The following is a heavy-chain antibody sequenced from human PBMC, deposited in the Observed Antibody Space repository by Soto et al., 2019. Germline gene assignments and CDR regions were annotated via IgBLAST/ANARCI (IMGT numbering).Heavy chain of an antibody. V-gene: IGHV3-30*03. J-gene: IGHJ4*02. D-gene: IGHD2-2*01. Sequence: GGSLRLSCAASGFTFSSYGMHWVRQAPGKGLEWVAVISYDGSNKYYADSVKGRFTISRDNSKNTLYLQMNSLRVEDTAVYYCARARLDTPALDYWGQGTLVTVSS. CDR1: GFTFSSYG. CDR2: ISYDGSNK. CDR3: ARARLDTPALDY.